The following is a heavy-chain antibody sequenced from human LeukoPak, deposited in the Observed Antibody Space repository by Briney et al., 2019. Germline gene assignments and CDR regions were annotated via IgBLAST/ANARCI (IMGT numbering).Heavy chain of an antibody. Sequence: TPSETLSLTCTVSGGSISSYYWSWIRQPPGRGLEWIGYIYYSGSTNYNPSLKSRVTISVDTSKNKFSLKLSSVTAADTAVYYCARDLTAYYYYGMDVWGQGTTVTVSS. D-gene: IGHD1-14*01. V-gene: IGHV4-59*01. CDR3: ARDLTAYYYYGMDV. CDR2: IYYSGST. CDR1: GGSISSYY. J-gene: IGHJ6*02.